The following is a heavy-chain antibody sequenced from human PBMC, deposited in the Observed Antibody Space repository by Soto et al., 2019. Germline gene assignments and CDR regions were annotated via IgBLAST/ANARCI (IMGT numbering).Heavy chain of an antibody. Sequence: SETLSLTCTVSGGSISSSSYYWGWIRQPPGKGLEWIGSIYYSGSTYYNPSLKSRVTISVDTSKNQFSLKLSSVTAADTAVYYCARSYPNTIFGVVPSRGLDVWGQGTTVTVSS. J-gene: IGHJ6*02. CDR3: ARSYPNTIFGVVPSRGLDV. V-gene: IGHV4-39*07. D-gene: IGHD3-3*01. CDR1: GGSISSSSYY. CDR2: IYYSGST.